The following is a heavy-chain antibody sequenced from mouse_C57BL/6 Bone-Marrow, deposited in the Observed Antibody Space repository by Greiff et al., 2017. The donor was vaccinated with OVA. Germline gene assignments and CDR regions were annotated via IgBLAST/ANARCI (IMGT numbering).Heavy chain of an antibody. CDR1: GFPFSSYG. V-gene: IGHV5-6*01. CDR3: ARPVNWDWYFDV. D-gene: IGHD4-1*01. J-gene: IGHJ1*03. Sequence: EVQLVESGGDLVKPGGSLQLSCAASGFPFSSYGMSWVRQTPDKRLEWVATISSGGSYTYYPDSVKGRFTISRDNAKNTLYLQMSSLKSEDTAMYYCARPVNWDWYFDVWGTGTTVTVSS. CDR2: ISSGGSYT.